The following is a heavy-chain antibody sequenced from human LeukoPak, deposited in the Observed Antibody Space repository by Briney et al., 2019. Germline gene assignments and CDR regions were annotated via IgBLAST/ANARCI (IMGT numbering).Heavy chain of an antibody. V-gene: IGHV3-23*01. CDR3: AKDNRGETGYFDY. J-gene: IGHJ4*02. CDR1: GFTFSSYA. Sequence: GGSLRLSCAASGFTFSSYAMGWVRQAPGKGLEWVSAISGSGGSTYYADSVKGRFTISRDNSKNTLYLQMNSLRAEDTAVYYCAKDNRGETGYFDYWGQGTLVTVSS. D-gene: IGHD1-14*01. CDR2: ISGSGGST.